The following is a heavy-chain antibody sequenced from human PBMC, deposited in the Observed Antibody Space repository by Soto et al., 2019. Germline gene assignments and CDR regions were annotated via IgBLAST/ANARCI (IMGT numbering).Heavy chain of an antibody. Sequence: EVQLVESGGGLVTPGGSLRLSCAASGFTFNDAWMNWVRQAPGKGLEWVGRIKSKIDGVTTDYAALVKCRFTISRDDSKSRVYLQMNSLKPEDTALECCCTDRQVRQAYWGHGTRVTVSS. V-gene: IGHV3-15*07. J-gene: IGHJ4*01. CDR2: IKSKIDGVTT. CDR1: GFTFNDAW. CDR3: CTDRQVRQAY. D-gene: IGHD3-10*01.